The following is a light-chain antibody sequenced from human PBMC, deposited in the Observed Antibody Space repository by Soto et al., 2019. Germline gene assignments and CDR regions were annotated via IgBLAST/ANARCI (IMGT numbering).Light chain of an antibody. CDR1: QTVERY. CDR3: QQRRNWPPIT. V-gene: IGKV3-11*01. J-gene: IGKJ5*01. Sequence: ETVLTQSPATLSLSPGERATLSCRASQTVERYLAWYQQKPGQAPRLLIYDASNRTTGIPARFSGSGSGTDFTLTISSLEPEDFAVYYCQQRRNWPPITFGQGTRLEIK. CDR2: DAS.